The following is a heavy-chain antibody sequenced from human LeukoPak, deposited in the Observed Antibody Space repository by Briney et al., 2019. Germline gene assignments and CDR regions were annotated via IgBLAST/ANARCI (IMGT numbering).Heavy chain of an antibody. J-gene: IGHJ4*02. D-gene: IGHD6-13*01. CDR1: ALTFSSHA. CDR3: ARRGSSWYAAVY. V-gene: IGHV3-23*01. Sequence: TGGSLRLSCAASALTFSSHAMSWVRQAPGKGLEWVSAISGSGDRTIYADSVKGRFTISRDNSKNTLYLQMNSLRAEDTAVYYCARRGSSWYAAVYWGQGTLVTVSS. CDR2: ISGSGDRT.